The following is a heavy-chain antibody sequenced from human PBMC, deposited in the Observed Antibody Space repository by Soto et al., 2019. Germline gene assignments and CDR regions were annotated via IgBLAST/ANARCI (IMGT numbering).Heavy chain of an antibody. J-gene: IGHJ3*02. V-gene: IGHV3-23*01. Sequence: GGSLRLSCAASGFIFSTYAMNWVRQAPGKGLEWVSAISSSGDTTYYAESVRGRFTISRDNSINTLYLQMSSLRTEDTAVFYCAHPRGYGVFDAVDIWGQGTMVTVSS. CDR2: ISSSGDTT. D-gene: IGHD4-17*01. CDR3: AHPRGYGVFDAVDI. CDR1: GFIFSTYA.